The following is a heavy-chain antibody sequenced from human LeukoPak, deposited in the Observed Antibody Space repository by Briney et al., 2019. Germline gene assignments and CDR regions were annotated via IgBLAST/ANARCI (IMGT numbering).Heavy chain of an antibody. Sequence: GGSLRLSCAASGFTFSNYSMNWVRQAPGKGLEWLSYISSTSRNIYYADSVKGRFTVSRDNAKNSLFLQMNSLRAEDTAIYYCAREWRGSGDYWGQGTLVTVSS. D-gene: IGHD3-10*01. CDR1: GFTFSNYS. CDR2: ISSTSRNI. J-gene: IGHJ4*02. CDR3: AREWRGSGDY. V-gene: IGHV3-48*04.